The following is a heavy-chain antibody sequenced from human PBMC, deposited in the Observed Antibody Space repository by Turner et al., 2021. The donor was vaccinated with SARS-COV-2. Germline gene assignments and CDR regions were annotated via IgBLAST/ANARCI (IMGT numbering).Heavy chain of an antibody. CDR2: IYSGGST. CDR1: GFTVSSNY. D-gene: IGHD3-10*01. Sequence: EVQLVESGGGLVQPGGSLRLSCAASGFTVSSNYMSWVRQAPGKGLEWVSVIYSGGSTYYADSVKGRFTISRDNSKNKLYLQMNSLRAEDTAVYFCGKVWGVTPNIDYWGQGTLVTVSS. CDR3: GKVWGVTPNIDY. J-gene: IGHJ4*02. V-gene: IGHV3-66*01.